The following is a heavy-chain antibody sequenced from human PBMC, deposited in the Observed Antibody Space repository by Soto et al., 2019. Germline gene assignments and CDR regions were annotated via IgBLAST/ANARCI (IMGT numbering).Heavy chain of an antibody. J-gene: IGHJ4*02. V-gene: IGHV1-69*13. CDR1: GGTFSSYA. CDR3: ARDSTDYRQGDNPALDY. D-gene: IGHD4-17*01. Sequence: ASVKVSCKASGGTFSSYAISWVRQAPGQGLEWMGGIIPIFGTANYAQKFQGRVTITADESTSTAYMELSSLRSEDTAVYYCARDSTDYRQGDNPALDYWGQGTLVTVSS. CDR2: IIPIFGTA.